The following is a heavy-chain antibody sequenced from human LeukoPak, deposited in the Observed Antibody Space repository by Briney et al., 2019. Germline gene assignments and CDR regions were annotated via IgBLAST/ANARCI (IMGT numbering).Heavy chain of an antibody. V-gene: IGHV5-51*01. CDR1: GYRFTNYW. Sequence: GESLKISCKTSGYRFTNYWIGWVRQMPGKGLELMGIIYPGDSDTRYSPSFQGQVTISADKSISTAYLQWSSLKASDTAMYYCARHRGPHVPMSYYYYMDVWGKGTTVTVSS. CDR3: ARHRGPHVPMSYYYYMDV. CDR2: IYPGDSDT. D-gene: IGHD3-10*01. J-gene: IGHJ6*03.